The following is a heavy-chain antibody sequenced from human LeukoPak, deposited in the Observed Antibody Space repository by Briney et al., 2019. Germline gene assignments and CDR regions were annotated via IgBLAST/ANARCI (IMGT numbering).Heavy chain of an antibody. CDR1: GGSISSSSYY. CDR2: IYYSGST. J-gene: IGHJ3*02. Sequence: SETLSLTCTVSGGSISSSSYYWGWIRQPPGKGLEWIGSIYYSGSTYYNPSLKSRVTISVDTSKNQFSLKLSSVTAADTAVYYCARGIAAPGRPAFDIWGQGTMVTVSS. D-gene: IGHD6-13*01. V-gene: IGHV4-39*07. CDR3: ARGIAAPGRPAFDI.